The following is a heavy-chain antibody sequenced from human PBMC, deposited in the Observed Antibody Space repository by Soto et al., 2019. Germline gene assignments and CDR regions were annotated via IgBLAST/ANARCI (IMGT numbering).Heavy chain of an antibody. J-gene: IGHJ4*02. V-gene: IGHV2-5*01. Sequence: QITLKESGPTLVKPTQTLTLTCTFSRFSLSTSGVGVGWIRQPPGKALEWLALIYWNDDKRYSPSLKSRLTITKDTSKNQVVLTMTNMDPVDTATYYCAHMAAAGHEDDYWGQGTLVTVSS. D-gene: IGHD6-13*01. CDR2: IYWNDDK. CDR3: AHMAAAGHEDDY. CDR1: RFSLSTSGVG.